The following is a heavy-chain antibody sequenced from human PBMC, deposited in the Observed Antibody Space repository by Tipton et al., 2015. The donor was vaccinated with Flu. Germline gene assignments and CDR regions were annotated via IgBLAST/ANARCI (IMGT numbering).Heavy chain of an antibody. CDR3: ARMQFGEIDY. CDR1: GGSISSGGYS. J-gene: IGHJ4*02. D-gene: IGHD3-10*01. V-gene: IGHV4-30-2*01. Sequence: LSLTCAVSGGSISSGGYSWSWIRQPPGKGLEWIGYIYHSGSTYYNPSLKSRVTISVDRSKNQFSLKLSSVTAADTAVYYCARMQFGEIDYWGQGTLVTVSS. CDR2: IYHSGST.